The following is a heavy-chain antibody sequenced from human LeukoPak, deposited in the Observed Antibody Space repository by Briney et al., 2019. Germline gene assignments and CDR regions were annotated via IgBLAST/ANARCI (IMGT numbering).Heavy chain of an antibody. Sequence: ASVKVSCKASGYTFTAYYMHWVRQAPGQGLEWMGLINPNSGGTNYAQKVQGRVTMTRDTSISTAYMELSRLRSDDTAVYYCARDCSSTSCHHDAFDIWGQGTMVTVSS. V-gene: IGHV1-2*06. J-gene: IGHJ3*02. CDR2: INPNSGGT. CDR3: ARDCSSTSCHHDAFDI. CDR1: GYTFTAYY. D-gene: IGHD2-2*01.